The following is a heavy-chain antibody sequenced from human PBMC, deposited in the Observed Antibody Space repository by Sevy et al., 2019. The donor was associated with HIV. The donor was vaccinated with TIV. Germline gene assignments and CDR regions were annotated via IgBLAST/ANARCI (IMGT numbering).Heavy chain of an antibody. D-gene: IGHD6-13*01. Sequence: ASVKVSCKASGVTFSNYAISWVRQAPGQGLEWMGGIIAMFGTPSYAQKLQGRVTITADESTSTAYMELTSLRSEDTAVHYCARDALYSTNWAFDYWGQGTLVTVSS. CDR1: GVTFSNYA. J-gene: IGHJ4*02. CDR2: IIAMFGTP. V-gene: IGHV1-69*13. CDR3: ARDALYSTNWAFDY.